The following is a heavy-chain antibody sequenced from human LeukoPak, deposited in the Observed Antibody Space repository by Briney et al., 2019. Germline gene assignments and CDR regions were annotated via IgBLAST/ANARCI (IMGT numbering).Heavy chain of an antibody. CDR1: GYTFTSYG. V-gene: IGHV1-18*01. D-gene: IGHD3-22*01. Sequence: ASVKVSCKASGYTFTSYGTSWVRQAPGQGLEWMGWISAYNGNTNYAQKLQGRVTMTTDTSTSTAYMELRSLRSDDTAVYYCARDAPVRDYYDSSGYAYWGQGTLVTVSS. J-gene: IGHJ4*02. CDR3: ARDAPVRDYYDSSGYAY. CDR2: ISAYNGNT.